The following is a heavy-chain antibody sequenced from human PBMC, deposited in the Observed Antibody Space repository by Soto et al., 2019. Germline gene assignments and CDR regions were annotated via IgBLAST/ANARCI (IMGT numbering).Heavy chain of an antibody. V-gene: IGHV4-59*01. D-gene: IGHD3-3*01. CDR2: IYYSGST. CDR1: GGSISTYY. CDR3: ARSNPYYDFWSGYYFDD. J-gene: IGHJ4*02. Sequence: PSETLSLTCTVSGGSISTYYWSWIRQPPGKGLEWIGYIYYSGSTNYNPSLKSRVTISVDTSKNQFSLKLSSVTTADTAVYYCARSNPYYDFWSGYYFDDWGQGTLVTVSS.